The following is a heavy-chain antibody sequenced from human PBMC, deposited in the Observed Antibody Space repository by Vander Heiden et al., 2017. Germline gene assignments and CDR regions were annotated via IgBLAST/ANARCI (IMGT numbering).Heavy chain of an antibody. Sequence: QVQLVESGGGLVKTGGSLRLSCAASGFTFRDYYMSWIRQAPGKGLEWVSYISSSGSTIYYADSVKGRFTISRDNAKNSLYLQMNSLRAEDTAVYYCARAPMIVVVNDAFDIWGQGTMVTVSS. CDR2: ISSSGSTI. CDR3: ARAPMIVVVNDAFDI. CDR1: GFTFRDYY. D-gene: IGHD3-22*01. V-gene: IGHV3-11*01. J-gene: IGHJ3*02.